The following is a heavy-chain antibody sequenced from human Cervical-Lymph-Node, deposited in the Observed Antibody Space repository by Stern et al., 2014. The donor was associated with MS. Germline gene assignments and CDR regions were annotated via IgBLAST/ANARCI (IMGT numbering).Heavy chain of an antibody. CDR1: GGSITTTGYY. V-gene: IGHV4-31*01. J-gene: IGHJ4*02. CDR2: IHYSGTT. CDR3: ARSDRLWGSFDY. D-gene: IGHD3-16*01. Sequence: QLQLQESGPGLVKPSQTLSLTCTASGGSITTTGYYWSWLRQHQGKGLVWSVYIHYSGTTYYHTSLNRLGTISVDTSKNQFSLKVSSVTAADAALYYCARSDRLWGSFDYWGQGSLVTVSS.